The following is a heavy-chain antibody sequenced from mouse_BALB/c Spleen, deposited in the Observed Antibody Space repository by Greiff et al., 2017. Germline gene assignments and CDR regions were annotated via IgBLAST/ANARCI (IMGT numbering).Heavy chain of an antibody. CDR1: GYSITSDYA. CDR2: ISYSGST. J-gene: IGHJ2*01. D-gene: IGHD2-2*01. CDR3: ARAGGYDPFFDY. Sequence: EVKLVESGPGLVKPSQSLSLTCTVTGYSITSDYAWNWIRQFPGNKLEWMGYISYSGSTSYNPSLKSRISITRDTSKNQFFLQLNSVTTEDTATYYCARAGGYDPFFDYWGQGTTLTVSS. V-gene: IGHV3-2*02.